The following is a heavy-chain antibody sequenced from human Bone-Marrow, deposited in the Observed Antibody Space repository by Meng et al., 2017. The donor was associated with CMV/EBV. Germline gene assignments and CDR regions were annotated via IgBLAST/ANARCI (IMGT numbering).Heavy chain of an antibody. D-gene: IGHD5-18*01. Sequence: GESLKISCAASGFTFSSYSMNWVRQAPGKGLEWVSSISSSSSYIYYADSVKGRFTISRDNAKNSLYLQMNSLRAEDTAVYYCAKSGQLKAGDYFDYWGQGTLVTVSS. V-gene: IGHV3-21*01. CDR2: ISSSSSYI. J-gene: IGHJ4*02. CDR1: GFTFSSYS. CDR3: AKSGQLKAGDYFDY.